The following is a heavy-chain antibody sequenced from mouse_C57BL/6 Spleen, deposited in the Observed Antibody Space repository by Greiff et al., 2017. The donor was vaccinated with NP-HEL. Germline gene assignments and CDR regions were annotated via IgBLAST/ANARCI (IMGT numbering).Heavy chain of an antibody. CDR2: IDPEDGDT. D-gene: IGHD2-1*01. CDR1: GFNIKDYY. Sequence: EVQLQQSGAELVRPGASVKLSCTASGFNIKDYYMHWVKQRPEQGLEWIGRIDPEDGDTEYAPKFQGKATMTADTSSNTAYLQLSSLTSEDTAVYYCTTDGNAAWFAYWGQGTLVTVSA. CDR3: TTDGNAAWFAY. J-gene: IGHJ3*01. V-gene: IGHV14-1*01.